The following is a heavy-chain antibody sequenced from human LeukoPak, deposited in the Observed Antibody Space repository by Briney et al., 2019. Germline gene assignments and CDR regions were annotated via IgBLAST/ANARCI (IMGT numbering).Heavy chain of an antibody. CDR2: ISNSGGST. J-gene: IGHJ4*02. D-gene: IGHD6-6*01. Sequence: GGSLRLSCAASAFTFNSYAMNWVRQAPGKGLEWVSGISNSGGSTYYADSVKGRFTISRDNSKNTLYLQMNSLRAEDTAVYYCAKETSSSFDYWGQGTLVTVSS. CDR1: AFTFNSYA. V-gene: IGHV3-23*01. CDR3: AKETSSSFDY.